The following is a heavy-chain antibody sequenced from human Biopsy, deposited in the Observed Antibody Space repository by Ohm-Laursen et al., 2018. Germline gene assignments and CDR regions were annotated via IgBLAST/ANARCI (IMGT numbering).Heavy chain of an antibody. Sequence: SLRLSCAAPGFTFDDYALHWVRQAPGKGLEWVSGISWNSGNIGYADSVKGRFTVSRDNAKNSVYLQMNSLRAEDTAFYYCAKDLASGSGYYWYFDFWGRGTLVTVSS. CDR1: GFTFDDYA. CDR2: ISWNSGNI. CDR3: AKDLASGSGYYWYFDF. V-gene: IGHV3-9*01. J-gene: IGHJ2*01. D-gene: IGHD3-22*01.